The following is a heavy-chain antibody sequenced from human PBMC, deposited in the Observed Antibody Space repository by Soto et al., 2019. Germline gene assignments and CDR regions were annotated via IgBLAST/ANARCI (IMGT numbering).Heavy chain of an antibody. CDR1: GYTFTGYY. CDR2: INPNSGGT. D-gene: IGHD2-2*01. V-gene: IGHV1-2*02. CDR3: ATGYCSSTSCEIPTPLYYYYGMDV. Sequence: GASVKVSCKASGYTFTGYYMHWVRQAPGQGLEWMGWINPNSGGTNYAQKFQGRVTMTRDTSISTAYMELSRLRSDDTAVYYCATGYCSSTSCEIPTPLYYYYGMDVWGQGATVTVSS. J-gene: IGHJ6*02.